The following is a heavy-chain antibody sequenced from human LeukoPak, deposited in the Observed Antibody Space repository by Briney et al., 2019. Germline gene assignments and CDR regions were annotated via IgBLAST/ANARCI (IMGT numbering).Heavy chain of an antibody. J-gene: IGHJ6*02. D-gene: IGHD2-2*02. V-gene: IGHV1-2*02. CDR2: INPNSGGT. Sequence: GASVKVSCKASGYTFTGYYMHWVRQAPGQGLEWMGWINPNSGGTNYAQKFQGRVTMTRDTSTSTVYMELSSLRSEDTAVYYCARSIVVVPAAIVGYYYYGMDVWGQGTTVTVSS. CDR3: ARSIVVVPAAIVGYYYYGMDV. CDR1: GYTFTGYY.